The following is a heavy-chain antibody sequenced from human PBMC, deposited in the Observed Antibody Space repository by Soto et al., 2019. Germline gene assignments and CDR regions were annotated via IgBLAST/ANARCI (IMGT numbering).Heavy chain of an antibody. J-gene: IGHJ6*02. CDR1: GFTFSSYG. Sequence: VGSLRLSCAASGFTFSSYGMHWVRQAPGKGLEWVAVISYDGSNKYYADSVKGRFTISRDNSKNTLYLQMNSLRAEDTAVYYCAKDRVGATRGRKYYYYYYGMDVWGQGTTVTVSS. V-gene: IGHV3-30*18. CDR2: ISYDGSNK. CDR3: AKDRVGATRGRKYYYYYYGMDV. D-gene: IGHD1-26*01.